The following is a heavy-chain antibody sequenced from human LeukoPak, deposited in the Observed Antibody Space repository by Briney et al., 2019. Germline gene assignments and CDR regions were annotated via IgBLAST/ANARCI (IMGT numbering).Heavy chain of an antibody. D-gene: IGHD6-19*01. CDR1: GGSISSSSYY. J-gene: IGHJ4*02. Sequence: SETLSLTCTVSGGSISSSSYYWGWIRQPPGKGLEWVGSIYYSGSTYYNPSLKSRVTISVDTSKNQFSLKLSSVTAADTAVYYCARLVRIAVAGIIDYWGQGTLVTVSS. CDR3: ARLVRIAVAGIIDY. CDR2: IYYSGST. V-gene: IGHV4-39*01.